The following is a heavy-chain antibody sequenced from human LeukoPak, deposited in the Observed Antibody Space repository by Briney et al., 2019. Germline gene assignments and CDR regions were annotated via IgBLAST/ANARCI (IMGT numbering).Heavy chain of an antibody. D-gene: IGHD5-18*01. J-gene: IGHJ3*02. CDR1: GFTFDDYA. CDR3: AKGRRANCEYSCLYAFDI. Sequence: GGSLRLSCAASGFTFDDYAMHWVRQTPGKGLEWVSGISWNSGSIGYADSVKGRFTISRDNAKNSLYLQVNSLRPEDTALYYCAKGRRANCEYSCLYAFDIWGQGTMVTVSS. V-gene: IGHV3-9*01. CDR2: ISWNSGSI.